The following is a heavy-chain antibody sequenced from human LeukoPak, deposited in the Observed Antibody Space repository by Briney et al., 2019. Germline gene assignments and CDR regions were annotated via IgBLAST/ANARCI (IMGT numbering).Heavy chain of an antibody. CDR1: GDSVSSNSAA. D-gene: IGHD6-19*01. Sequence: SQTLSLTCAISGDSVSSNSAAWNWIRQSPSRGLEWLGRTYYRSKWYNDYAVSVKSRITTNPDTSKNQFSLQLNSVTPEDTAVYYCARNLGYSSGWYSPDWFDPWGQGTLVTVSS. V-gene: IGHV6-1*01. CDR3: ARNLGYSSGWYSPDWFDP. J-gene: IGHJ5*02. CDR2: TYYRSKWYN.